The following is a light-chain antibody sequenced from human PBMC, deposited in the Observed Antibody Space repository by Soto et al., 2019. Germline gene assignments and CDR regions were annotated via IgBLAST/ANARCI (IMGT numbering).Light chain of an antibody. CDR3: LLSYGGTYV. J-gene: IGLJ1*01. CDR2: STN. V-gene: IGLV7-43*01. CDR1: TGAVTRGYY. Sequence: QTVVTQEPSLSVSPGGTVTLTCAPSTGAVTRGYYPNWFQQKPGQAPRALIYSTNNKHSWTPARFSGSLLGGKAALTLSGVQPEDEAEYYCLLSYGGTYVFGTGTKLTVL.